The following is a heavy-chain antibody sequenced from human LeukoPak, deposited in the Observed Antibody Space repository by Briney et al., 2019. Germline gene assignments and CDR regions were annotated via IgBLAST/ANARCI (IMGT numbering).Heavy chain of an antibody. V-gene: IGHV4-39*01. CDR2: ISYSGT. CDR1: GGSISISNYY. CDR3: ARRTSNPVGAIDY. D-gene: IGHD1-26*01. Sequence: SATLSLTCTVSGGSISISNYYWGWIRQPPGRGLEWIGSISYSGTYYNPSLKSRLTISVDTSKNHFSLNLRSVTAADTAVYYCARRTSNPVGAIDYWGQGTLVTVSS. J-gene: IGHJ4*02.